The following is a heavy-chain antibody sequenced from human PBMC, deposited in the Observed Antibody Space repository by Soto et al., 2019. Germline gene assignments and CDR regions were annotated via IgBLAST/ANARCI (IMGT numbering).Heavy chain of an antibody. CDR1: GGSISSSSYY. V-gene: IGHV4-39*01. J-gene: IGHJ5*02. CDR2: IYYSGST. CDR3: AKTNYYDSSGTTTQPGRFDP. D-gene: IGHD3-22*01. Sequence: QLQLQESGPGLVKPSETLSLTCTVSGGSISSSSYYWGWIRQPPGKGLEWIGSIYYSGSTYYNPSLKSRVTISVDTSKNQFSLKLSSVTAADTAVYYCAKTNYYDSSGTTTQPGRFDPWGQGTLVTVSS.